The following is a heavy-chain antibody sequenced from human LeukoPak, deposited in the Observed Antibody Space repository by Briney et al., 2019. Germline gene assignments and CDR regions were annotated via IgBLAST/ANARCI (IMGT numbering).Heavy chain of an antibody. D-gene: IGHD3-22*01. Sequence: GGSLRLSCAASGFTFDDYAMHWVRQAPGKGLEWVSGISWNSGSIGYADSVKGRFTISRDNAKNSLYLQMNSLRAEDTASYYCAKDYGEGYYDSSGYIGSNWFDPWGQGTLVTVSS. J-gene: IGHJ5*02. CDR2: ISWNSGSI. CDR1: GFTFDDYA. V-gene: IGHV3-9*01. CDR3: AKDYGEGYYDSSGYIGSNWFDP.